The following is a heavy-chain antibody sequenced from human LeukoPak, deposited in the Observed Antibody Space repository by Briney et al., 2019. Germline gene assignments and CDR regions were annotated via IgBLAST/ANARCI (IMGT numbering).Heavy chain of an antibody. J-gene: IGHJ4*02. D-gene: IGHD1-1*01. CDR2: INHSGST. CDR3: ARGRGPGYFGY. CDR1: GGSFSGYY. Sequence: SETLSLTCAVYGGSFSGYYWSWIRQPPGKGLEWIGEINHSGSTNYNPSLKSRVTISVDTSKNQFSLKLSSVTAADTAVYYCARGRGPGYFGYWGQGTLVTVSS. V-gene: IGHV4-34*01.